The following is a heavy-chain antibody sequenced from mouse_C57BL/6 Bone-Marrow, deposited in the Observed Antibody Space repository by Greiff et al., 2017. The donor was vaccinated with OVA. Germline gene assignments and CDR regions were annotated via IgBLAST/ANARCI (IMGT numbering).Heavy chain of an antibody. D-gene: IGHD1-1*01. V-gene: IGHV1-74*01. Sequence: QVQLQQPGAELVKPGASVKVSCKASGYTFTSYWMHWVKQRPGQGLEWIGRIHPSDSDTNYNQKFKGKATLTVDKSSSTAYMQLSSLTSEDSAVYYCATPYYYGSSYWYFDVWGTGTTVTVSS. CDR1: GYTFTSYW. CDR3: ATPYYYGSSYWYFDV. CDR2: IHPSDSDT. J-gene: IGHJ1*03.